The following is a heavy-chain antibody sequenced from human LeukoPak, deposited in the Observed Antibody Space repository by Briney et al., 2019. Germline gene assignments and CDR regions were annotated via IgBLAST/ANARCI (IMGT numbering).Heavy chain of an antibody. D-gene: IGHD5-18*01. CDR1: GGSISSYY. CDR3: AGGGNSYGGNYMDF. V-gene: IGHV4-4*07. CDR2: IYTSGST. Sequence: SETLSLTCTVSGGSISSYYWSWIRPPAGKGLEWIGRIYTSGSTNYNPSLKSRVTMSVDTSKNQFSLKLSSVTAADTAVYYCAGGGNSYGGNYMDFWAKGPRSPSP. J-gene: IGHJ6*03.